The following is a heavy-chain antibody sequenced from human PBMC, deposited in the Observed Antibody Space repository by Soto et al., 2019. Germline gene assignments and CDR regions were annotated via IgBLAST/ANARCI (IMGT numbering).Heavy chain of an antibody. CDR3: ARGADCSTPSCTGNGFAS. D-gene: IGHD2-2*01. CDR1: GGSISNDY. J-gene: IGHJ5*01. V-gene: IGHV4-59*01. CDR2: IYYEGST. Sequence: PSETLSLTCIVSGGSISNDYWSWIRQPPGKGLEWIGHIYYEGSTDYNPSLKSRVTISRDTSKSQFSLKLTSVTAADTAVYYCARGADCSTPSCTGNGFASWGQGIQGTFS.